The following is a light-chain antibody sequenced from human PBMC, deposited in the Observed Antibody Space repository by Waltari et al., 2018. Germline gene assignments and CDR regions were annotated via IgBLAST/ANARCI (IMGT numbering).Light chain of an antibody. CDR3: CSYAGSHSLM. V-gene: IGLV2-23*02. J-gene: IGLJ3*02. Sequence: QSALTQPASVSGSPGQSITISCTGTTRDIGRLVSWYQQHPDKFPKLIIFEVTQRPSGVSNRFSGSKSGNTASLTISGLQAEDEANYYCCSYAGSHSLMFGGGTKLTVL. CDR2: EVT. CDR1: TRDIGRL.